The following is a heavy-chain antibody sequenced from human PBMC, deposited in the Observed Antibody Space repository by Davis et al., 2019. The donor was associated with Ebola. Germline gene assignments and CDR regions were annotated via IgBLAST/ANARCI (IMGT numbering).Heavy chain of an antibody. CDR3: ARGLGYYDFWSGYYSDSYYYYMDV. D-gene: IGHD3-3*01. Sequence: PSETLSLTCAVSGGSISSSNWWSWVRQPPGKGLEWIGEINHSGSTNYNPSLKSRVTISVDTSKNQFSLKLSSVTAADTAVYYCARGLGYYDFWSGYYSDSYYYYMDVWGKGTTVTVSS. CDR2: INHSGST. CDR1: GGSISSSNW. J-gene: IGHJ6*03. V-gene: IGHV4-4*02.